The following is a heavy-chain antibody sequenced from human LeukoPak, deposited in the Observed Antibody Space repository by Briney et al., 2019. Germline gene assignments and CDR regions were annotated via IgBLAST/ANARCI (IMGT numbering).Heavy chain of an antibody. D-gene: IGHD3-10*01. CDR1: GGSFSGYY. V-gene: IGHV4-34*01. CDR3: ARHTRNYYGSGSYRRGAFDI. J-gene: IGHJ3*02. CDR2: INHSGST. Sequence: SETLSLTCAVYGGSFSGYYWSWIRQPPGKGLEWIGEINHSGSTNYNPSLKSRVTISVDTSKNQFSLKLSSVTAADTAVSYCARHTRNYYGSGSYRRGAFDIWGQGTMVTVSS.